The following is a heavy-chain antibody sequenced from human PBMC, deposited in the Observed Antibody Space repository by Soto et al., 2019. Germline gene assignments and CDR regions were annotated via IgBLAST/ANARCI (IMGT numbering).Heavy chain of an antibody. CDR3: ARNVSGSTSRPEYWYFGL. CDR1: GFTFINYA. J-gene: IGHJ2*01. Sequence: EVQLLESGGGLVQPGGSLRLSCAGSGFTFINYAMNWVRQAPGKGLEWVSTISGGGDAPFFADSVRGRFTISRDNSKNTVTLQMNNLGVDDTAVYFCARNVSGSTSRPEYWYFGLWCRGTLVTV. D-gene: IGHD3-10*01. CDR2: ISGGGDAP. V-gene: IGHV3-23*01.